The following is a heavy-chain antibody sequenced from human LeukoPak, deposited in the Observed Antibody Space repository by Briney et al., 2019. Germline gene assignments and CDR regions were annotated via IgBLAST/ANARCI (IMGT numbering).Heavy chain of an antibody. Sequence: GGPLRLSCAASGFTFSSYWMHWVRQAPGKGLVWVSRINSDGSSTSYADSVKGRFTISRDNAKNTLYLQMNSLRAEDTAVYYCVRSAFLTTEFYFGYWGQGALVTVSS. D-gene: IGHD4-17*01. J-gene: IGHJ4*02. CDR3: VRSAFLTTEFYFGY. CDR1: GFTFSSYW. V-gene: IGHV3-74*01. CDR2: INSDGSST.